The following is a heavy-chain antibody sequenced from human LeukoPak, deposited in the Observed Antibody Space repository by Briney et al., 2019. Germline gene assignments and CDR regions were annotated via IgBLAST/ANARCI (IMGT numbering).Heavy chain of an antibody. CDR3: ARAYSSSWYYNWFDP. D-gene: IGHD6-13*01. Sequence: SETLSLTCTVSGGSISSSSYYWGWIRQPPGKGLEWIGSIYYSGSTYYNPSLKSRVTISVDTSKNQFSLKLSSVTAADTAMYYCARAYSSSWYYNWFDPWGQGTLVTVSS. V-gene: IGHV4-39*07. CDR2: IYYSGST. CDR1: GGSISSSSYY. J-gene: IGHJ5*02.